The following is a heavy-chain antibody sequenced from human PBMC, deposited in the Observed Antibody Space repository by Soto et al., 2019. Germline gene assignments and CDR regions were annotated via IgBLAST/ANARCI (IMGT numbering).Heavy chain of an antibody. J-gene: IGHJ4*02. V-gene: IGHV3-7*01. CDR3: ARESVIVLVAAYHHYFFDY. CDR2: IKQDGSEK. CDR1: GLSFGSYW. Sequence: GGSLRLSCASSGLSFGSYWMSWVRQAPGKGLEWVANIKQDGSEKYYVDSVKGRFTISRDNAKNSLYLQMNSVRDDDTAVYYCARESVIVLVAAYHHYFFDYWGQGTLVTVSS. D-gene: IGHD2-15*01.